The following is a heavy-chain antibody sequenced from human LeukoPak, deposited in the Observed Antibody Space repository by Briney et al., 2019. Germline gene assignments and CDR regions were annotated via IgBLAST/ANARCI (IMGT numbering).Heavy chain of an antibody. J-gene: IGHJ3*02. CDR3: ARGADSLDAFDI. Sequence: GGSLRLSCAASGFTFSSYSMNWVRQAPGKGLEWVSSISSSSSYIYYADSVKGRFTISRDNAKNSLYLQMNSLRAEDTAVYYCARGADSLDAFDIWGQGTMVTVSS. D-gene: IGHD2-15*01. V-gene: IGHV3-21*01. CDR1: GFTFSSYS. CDR2: ISSSSSYI.